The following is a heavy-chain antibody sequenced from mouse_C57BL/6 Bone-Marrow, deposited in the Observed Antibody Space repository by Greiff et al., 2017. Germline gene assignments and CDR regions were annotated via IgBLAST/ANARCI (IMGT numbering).Heavy chain of an antibody. CDR2: IDPEDGDT. CDR3: TTRFYYYGSSPFAY. V-gene: IGHV14-1*01. CDR1: GFNIKDYY. Sequence: EVKLMESGAELVRPGASVKFSCTASGFNIKDYYMHWVKQRPEQGLEWIGRIDPEDGDTEYDPKFQGKATMTADTSSNTAYLQLSSLTSEDTAVYYCTTRFYYYGSSPFAYWGQGTLVTVSA. J-gene: IGHJ3*01. D-gene: IGHD1-1*01.